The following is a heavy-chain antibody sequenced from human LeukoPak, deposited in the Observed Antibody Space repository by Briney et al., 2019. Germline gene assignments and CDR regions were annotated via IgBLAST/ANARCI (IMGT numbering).Heavy chain of an antibody. CDR2: MNPNSGNT. V-gene: IGHV1-8*01. D-gene: IGHD6-19*01. Sequence: ASVKVSCKASGYTFTSYDINWVRQATGQGLEWMGWMNPNSGNTGYAQKFQGRVAMTRNTSISTAYMELSSLRSEDTAVYYCARGRIAVAGTLKSDYWGQGTLVTVSS. J-gene: IGHJ4*02. CDR1: GYTFTSYD. CDR3: ARGRIAVAGTLKSDY.